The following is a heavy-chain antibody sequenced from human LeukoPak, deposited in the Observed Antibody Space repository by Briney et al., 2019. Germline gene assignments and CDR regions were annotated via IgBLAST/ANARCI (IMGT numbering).Heavy chain of an antibody. CDR2: IYYSGST. CDR1: GGSISSSSYY. V-gene: IGHV4-39*01. CDR3: ARATSYYDFWSGYPPFDY. Sequence: PSETLSLTCTVSGGSISSSSYYWGWIRQPPGKGLEWIGSIYYSGSTYYNPSLKSRVTISVDTSKNQFSLKLSSVTAADTAVYYCARATSYYDFWSGYPPFDYWGQGTLVTVSS. D-gene: IGHD3-3*01. J-gene: IGHJ4*02.